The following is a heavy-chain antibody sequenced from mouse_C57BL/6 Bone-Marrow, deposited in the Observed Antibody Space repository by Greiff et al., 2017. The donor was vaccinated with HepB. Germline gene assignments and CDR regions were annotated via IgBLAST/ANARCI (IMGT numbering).Heavy chain of an antibody. J-gene: IGHJ4*01. CDR1: GFNIKDYY. V-gene: IGHV14-2*01. Sequence: EVQLQQSGAELVKPGASVKLSCTASGFNIKDYYMHWVKQRTEQGLEWIGRIDPEDGKTKYAPKFQGKATITADTSSNTAYLQLSSLTSEDTAVYYCSREPNSEGDAMDYWGQGTSVTVSS. D-gene: IGHD4-1*01. CDR3: SREPNSEGDAMDY. CDR2: IDPEDGKT.